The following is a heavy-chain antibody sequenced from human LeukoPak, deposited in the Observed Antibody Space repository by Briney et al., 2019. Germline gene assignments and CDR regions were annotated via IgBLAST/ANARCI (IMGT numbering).Heavy chain of an antibody. D-gene: IGHD1-26*01. V-gene: IGHV3-23*01. CDR2: ISGSGGST. J-gene: IGHJ4*02. Sequence: PGGSLRLSCAASGFTFNTYGMSWVRQAPGKGLEWVSAISGSGGSTYYADSVKGRFTNSRDNSKNTLYLQMNSLRAEDTAVYYCAKDLPSFSGSCDYWGQGTLVTVSS. CDR3: AKDLPSFSGSCDY. CDR1: GFTFNTYG.